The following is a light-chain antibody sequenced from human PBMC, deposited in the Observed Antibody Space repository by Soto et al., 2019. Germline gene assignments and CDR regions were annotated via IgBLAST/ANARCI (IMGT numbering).Light chain of an antibody. V-gene: IGKV3-15*01. J-gene: IGKJ1*01. Sequence: EIVITQSPATLSVSPGERATLSCRASQSVSSNLAWYQQKPGQAPRLLIYDASTRATGIPARFSGSGSGTEFTLTISSLQSEDLAVYYCQQYNNWLTWTFG. CDR2: DAS. CDR1: QSVSSN. CDR3: QQYNNWLTWT.